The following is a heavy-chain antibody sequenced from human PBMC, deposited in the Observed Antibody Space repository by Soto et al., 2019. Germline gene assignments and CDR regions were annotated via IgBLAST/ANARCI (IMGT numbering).Heavy chain of an antibody. J-gene: IGHJ3*02. CDR1: GFTFSSYG. Sequence: QVQLVESGGGVVQPGRSLRLSCAASGFTFSSYGMHWVRQAPGKGLEWVAVIWYDGSNKYYADSVKGRFTISRDNSKNKLYVQINSLRGEDTAVYYCARDDYYDSSGYRCAFDIWGQGTMVTVSS. CDR3: ARDDYYDSSGYRCAFDI. CDR2: IWYDGSNK. D-gene: IGHD3-22*01. V-gene: IGHV3-33*01.